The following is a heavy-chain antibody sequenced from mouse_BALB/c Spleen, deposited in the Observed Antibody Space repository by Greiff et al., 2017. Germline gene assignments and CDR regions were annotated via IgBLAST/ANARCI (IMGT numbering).Heavy chain of an antibody. CDR2: ISDGGSYT. Sequence: DVKLVESGGGLVKPGGSLKLSCAASGFTFSDYYMYWVRQTPEKRLEWVATISDGGSYTYYPDSVKGRFTISRDNAKNNLYLQMSSLKSEDTAMYYCARAGDGDYWGQGTTLTVSS. CDR3: ARAGDGDY. D-gene: IGHD3-3*01. CDR1: GFTFSDYY. V-gene: IGHV5-4*02. J-gene: IGHJ2*01.